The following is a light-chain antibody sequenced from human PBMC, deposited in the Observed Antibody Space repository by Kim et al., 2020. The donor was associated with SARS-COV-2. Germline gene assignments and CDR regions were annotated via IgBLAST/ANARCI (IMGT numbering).Light chain of an antibody. V-gene: IGKV1-9*01. J-gene: IGKJ4*01. Sequence: ASVGDRVTITCRASQVISTSLVWFQQKPGEAPKLLIYAASTLQSGVPSMFSGSGSGTEFTLTISSLQPDDFATYYCQQLNGYPLTFGGGTKVDIK. CDR2: AAS. CDR1: QVISTS. CDR3: QQLNGYPLT.